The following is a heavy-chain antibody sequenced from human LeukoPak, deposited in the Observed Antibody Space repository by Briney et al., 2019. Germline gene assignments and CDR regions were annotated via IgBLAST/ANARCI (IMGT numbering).Heavy chain of an antibody. CDR3: AKGAEEGVVITSVYYYYMDV. V-gene: IGHV3-23*01. J-gene: IGHJ6*03. CDR2: ISGSGGTT. CDR1: GFTFSSYA. D-gene: IGHD3-22*01. Sequence: GSLRLSCAASGFTFSSYAMSWVRQAPGKGLEWVSAISGSGGTTYYADSVKGRFTISRDNSKNTLFLQMNTLRAADTAVYYCAKGAEEGVVITSVYYYYMDVWGKGTTVTISS.